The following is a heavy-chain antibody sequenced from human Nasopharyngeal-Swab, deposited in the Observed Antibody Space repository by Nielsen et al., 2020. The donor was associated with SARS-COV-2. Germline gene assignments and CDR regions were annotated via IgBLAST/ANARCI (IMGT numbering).Heavy chain of an antibody. V-gene: IGHV4-39*01. J-gene: IGHJ2*01. D-gene: IGHD2-21*02. CDR1: GGSISSSSYY. CDR3: ARGPALAYCGGDCYPLGGYFDL. Sequence: SETLSLTCTVSGGSISSSSYYWGWIRQPPGKGLEWIGSIYYSGSTYYNPSLKSRVTISVDTSKNQFSLKLSSVTAADTAVYYCARGPALAYCGGDCYPLGGYFDLWGRGTLVTVSS. CDR2: IYYSGST.